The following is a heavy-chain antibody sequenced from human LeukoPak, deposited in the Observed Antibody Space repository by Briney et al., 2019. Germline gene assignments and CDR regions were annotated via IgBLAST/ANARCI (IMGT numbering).Heavy chain of an antibody. V-gene: IGHV1-69*04. CDR3: ATTNDGGGYQWGDFFDF. CDR1: GGTSNSHG. D-gene: IGHD3-22*01. Sequence: GASVKVSCKASGGTSNSHGISWVRQAPGQGLEWMGRIIPNLGTTNRAQNFQDRVTLTADKSTNTAYMELTSLTSDDTAVYYCATTNDGGGYQWGDFFDFWGQGTLVTVSS. CDR2: IIPNLGTT. J-gene: IGHJ4*02.